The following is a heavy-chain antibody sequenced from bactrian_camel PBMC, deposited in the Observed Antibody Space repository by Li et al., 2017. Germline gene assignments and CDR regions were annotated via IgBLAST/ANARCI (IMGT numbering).Heavy chain of an antibody. CDR3: AKASDSLVVLTSPEYNF. V-gene: IGHV3S1*01. J-gene: IGHJ4*01. Sequence: HVQLVESGGGSVQAGGSLRLSCAASGNTNNIKCMGWFRQAPGKGLEWVSSVDSGGGRTYYTDSVKGRFTISRDNAKDTVTLQLNSLKTEDTAMYYCAKASDSLVVLTSPEYNFWGQGTQVTVS. CDR2: VDSGGGRT. CDR1: GNTNNIKC. D-gene: IGHD2*01.